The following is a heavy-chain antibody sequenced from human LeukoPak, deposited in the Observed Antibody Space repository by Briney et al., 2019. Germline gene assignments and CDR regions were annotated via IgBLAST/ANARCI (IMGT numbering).Heavy chain of an antibody. CDR3: AKPHYSGSGSYSREDY. D-gene: IGHD3-10*01. CDR1: GFTFSSYA. J-gene: IGHJ4*02. CDR2: ISYDGSNK. Sequence: PGGSLRLSCAASGFTFSSYAMHWVRQAPGKGLEWVAVISYDGSNKYYADSVKGRFTISRDNSKITVYLQMNSLRAEDTAVYYCAKPHYSGSGSYSREDYWGQGTLVTVSS. V-gene: IGHV3-30*04.